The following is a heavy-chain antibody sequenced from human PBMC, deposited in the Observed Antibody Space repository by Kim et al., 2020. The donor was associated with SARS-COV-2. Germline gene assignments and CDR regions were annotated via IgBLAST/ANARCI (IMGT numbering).Heavy chain of an antibody. CDR3: ARSIWFGEFHV. D-gene: IGHD3-10*01. V-gene: IGHV4-31*02. Sequence: DSNPSLKSRVTISVDTSKNQFSLKLSSVTAADTAVYYCARSIWFGEFHVWGKGTTVTVSS. J-gene: IGHJ6*04.